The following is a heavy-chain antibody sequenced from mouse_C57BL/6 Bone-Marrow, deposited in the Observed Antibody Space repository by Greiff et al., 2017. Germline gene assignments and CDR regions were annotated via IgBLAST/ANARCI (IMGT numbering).Heavy chain of an antibody. CDR1: GYAFSSSW. V-gene: IGHV1-82*01. D-gene: IGHD3-3*01. Sequence: VQVVESGPELVKPGASVKISCKASGYAFSSSWMNWVKQRPGKGLEWIGRIYPGDGDTNYNGKFKGKATLTADKSSSTAYMQLSSLTSEDSAVYFCARRAGYWGQGTTLTVSS. CDR3: ARRAGY. CDR2: IYPGDGDT. J-gene: IGHJ2*01.